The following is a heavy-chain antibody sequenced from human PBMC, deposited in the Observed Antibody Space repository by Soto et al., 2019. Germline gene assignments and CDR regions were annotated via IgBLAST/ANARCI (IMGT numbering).Heavy chain of an antibody. J-gene: IGHJ6*03. V-gene: IGHV3-11*01. CDR3: ARGRLDVGDPTQERSCDYMDV. Sequence: QVQLVESGGGLVQPGGSLRLSCAASGFTFRDFSMSWIRQAPGKGLEWVSPIIGSSSSIYYADSGKGRFTISRDNAKNSLYLQMNSLRAGDTDISYCARGRLDVGDPTQERSCDYMDVWGKGTTVTVS. CDR2: IIGSSSSI. D-gene: IGHD4-17*01. CDR1: GFTFRDFS.